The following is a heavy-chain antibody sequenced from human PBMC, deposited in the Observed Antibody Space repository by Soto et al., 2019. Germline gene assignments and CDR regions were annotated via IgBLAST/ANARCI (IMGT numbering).Heavy chain of an antibody. Sequence: QVQLVQSGAEVKKPGASVKVSCKASGYTFTSYDINWVRQATGQGLEWMGWMNPNSGNTGYAQKFQGRVTMTRNTAVTTAYMALSSLRSEDTAVYYFEITHVRFGEHDYWGQVTLVA. CDR3: EITHVRFGEHDY. D-gene: IGHD3-10*01. J-gene: IGHJ4*02. CDR2: MNPNSGNT. CDR1: GYTFTSYD. V-gene: IGHV1-8*01.